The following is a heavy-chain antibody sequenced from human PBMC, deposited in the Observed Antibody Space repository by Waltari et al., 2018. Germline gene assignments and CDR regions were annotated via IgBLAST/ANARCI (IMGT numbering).Heavy chain of an antibody. J-gene: IGHJ4*02. CDR2: IHHDEISK. D-gene: IGHD2-2*01. CDR3: SKDSDAFYIDY. Sequence: VQLVESGGGVVQPGGSLRLSWEVSGFTFSADGMHWVRQAPGKGLEWVSYIHHDEISKHYADSVKGRFTISRDNSKNTVYLHMDSLRAEDTALYYCSKDSDAFYIDYWGQGVLVTVSS. CDR1: GFTFSADG. V-gene: IGHV3-30*02.